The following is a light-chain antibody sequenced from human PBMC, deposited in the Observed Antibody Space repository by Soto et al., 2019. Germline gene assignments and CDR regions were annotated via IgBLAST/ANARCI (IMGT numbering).Light chain of an antibody. Sequence: QPVLTQPPSVSGAPGQRVTISCTGSSSNIGAGYDVHWYQQLPGTAPKLLIYGNSNRPSGVPDRFSGSKSGTSASLAITGLQAEDEADSYCQSYDSSRSGYVVFGGGTQLTVL. J-gene: IGLJ2*01. CDR1: SSNIGAGYD. V-gene: IGLV1-40*01. CDR2: GNS. CDR3: QSYDSSRSGYVV.